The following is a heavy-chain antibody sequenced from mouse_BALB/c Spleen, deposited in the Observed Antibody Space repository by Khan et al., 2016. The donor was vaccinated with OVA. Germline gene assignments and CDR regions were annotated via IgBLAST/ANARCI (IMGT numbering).Heavy chain of an antibody. D-gene: IGHD1-1*01. CDR2: IDPGTGNI. CDR3: TRVYIHDYDSDTFDY. Sequence: VQLQQFGAELVKPGASVKLSCKTSGFNINSSYMHWVKQRPEQGLEWIGRIDPGTGNIKYDPKFQGKATITADTSSNTAYLQLSSLTSEDTAVYCCTRVYIHDYDSDTFDYWGQGTSVTVSS. J-gene: IGHJ4*01. CDR1: GFNINSSY. V-gene: IGHV14-3*02.